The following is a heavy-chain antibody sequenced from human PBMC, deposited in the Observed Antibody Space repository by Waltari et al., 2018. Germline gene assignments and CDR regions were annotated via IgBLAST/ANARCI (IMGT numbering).Heavy chain of an antibody. J-gene: IGHJ5*02. D-gene: IGHD7-27*01. Sequence: EVQLMDSGGGLVKPGGSLRLSSPASCFRFSTYNLNWVRQTPGKGLEWVSSVSSNGAYIHYADSVRGRFTISRDNAKTSLYLQMNGLRDEDTAVYYCARGGWGFYLDLWGQGALVTVSS. CDR2: VSSNGAYI. CDR1: CFRFSTYN. CDR3: ARGGWGFYLDL. V-gene: IGHV3-21*01.